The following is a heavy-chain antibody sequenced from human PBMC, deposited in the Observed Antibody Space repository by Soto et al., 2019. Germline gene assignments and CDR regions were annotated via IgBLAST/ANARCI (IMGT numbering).Heavy chain of an antibody. V-gene: IGHV1-8*01. Sequence: GASVKVSCKASGYTFTSYDINWVRQATGQGLEWMGWMNPNSGNTGYAQKFQGRVTMTRNTSISTAYMELSSLRSEDTAVYYCARGWRLHLVPIWFDPWGQGTLVTVSS. J-gene: IGHJ5*02. CDR3: ARGWRLHLVPIWFDP. CDR2: MNPNSGNT. D-gene: IGHD3-16*01. CDR1: GYTFTSYD.